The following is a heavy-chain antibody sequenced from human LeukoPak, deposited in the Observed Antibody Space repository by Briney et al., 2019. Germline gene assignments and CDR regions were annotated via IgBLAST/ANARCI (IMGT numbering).Heavy chain of an antibody. D-gene: IGHD3-10*01. V-gene: IGHV3-21*01. J-gene: IGHJ4*02. CDR2: ISSSSSYI. CDR1: GFTFSNAW. CDR3: ARDGNYYGSGRTFDY. Sequence: PAGSLRLSCTASGFTFSNAWMSWVRQAPGKGLEWFSSISSSSSYIYYADSVKGRFTISRDNAKNSLYLQMNSLRAEDTAVYYCARDGNYYGSGRTFDYWGQGTLVTVSS.